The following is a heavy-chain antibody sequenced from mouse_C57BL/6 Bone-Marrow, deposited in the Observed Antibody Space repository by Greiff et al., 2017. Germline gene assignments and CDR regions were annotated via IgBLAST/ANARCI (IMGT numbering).Heavy chain of an antibody. J-gene: IGHJ3*01. Sequence: LQQPGAELVKPGASVKLSCKASGYTFTSYWMHWVKQRPGQGLEWIGMIHPNSGSTNYNEKFKSKATLTVDKSSSTAYMQLSSLTSEDSAVYYCASYYGNPWFAYWGQGTLVTVSA. CDR1: GYTFTSYW. CDR2: IHPNSGST. D-gene: IGHD2-10*01. CDR3: ASYYGNPWFAY. V-gene: IGHV1-64*01.